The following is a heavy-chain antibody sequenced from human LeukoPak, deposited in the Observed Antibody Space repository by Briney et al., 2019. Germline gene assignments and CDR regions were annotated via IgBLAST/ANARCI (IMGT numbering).Heavy chain of an antibody. V-gene: IGHV3-48*02. CDR1: GFTFSSYS. CDR3: VRDHYYSFDY. Sequence: PGGSLRLSCAASGFTFSSYSMNWVRQAPGKGLEWISYISGSSSAIYYADSVKGRSTISRDNAKNSLYLQMNSLRDEDTAVYYCVRDHYYSFDYWGQGTLVTVSS. J-gene: IGHJ4*02. CDR2: ISGSSSAI. D-gene: IGHD2/OR15-2a*01.